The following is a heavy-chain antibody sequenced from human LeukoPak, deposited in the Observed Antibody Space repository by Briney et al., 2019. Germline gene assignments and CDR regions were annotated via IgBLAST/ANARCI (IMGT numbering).Heavy chain of an antibody. CDR1: GASMSGLS. J-gene: IGHJ5*02. CDR3: ARAAPTQYGDYMTGSWFDP. D-gene: IGHD4-17*01. Sequence: SETLSLTCTVSGASMSGLSWSWIRQAPGKGLEWIGFVQPGGSTNYNPSLQSRVTISLDTSKNQFSLTLKSVTAADTAVYYCARAAPTQYGDYMTGSWFDPWGQGTLVTVSS. V-gene: IGHV4-59*11. CDR2: VQPGGST.